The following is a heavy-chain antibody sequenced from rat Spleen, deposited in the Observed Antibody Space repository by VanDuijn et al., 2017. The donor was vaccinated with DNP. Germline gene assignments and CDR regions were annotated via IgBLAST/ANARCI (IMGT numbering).Heavy chain of an antibody. CDR2: INKDSSRK. CDR1: GFNFNDYW. J-gene: IGHJ2*01. Sequence: EVKLVESGGGLVQPGRSLKLSCAASGFNFNDYWMGWVRQAPGKGLEWSGEINKDSSRKKYTPSLKEKIPISRDNAQKTLYLQMNKLGSEDTAIYYCAKGPNYGGWSDYFDYWGQGVMVTVSS. D-gene: IGHD1-11*01. V-gene: IGHV4-2*01. CDR3: AKGPNYGGWSDYFDY.